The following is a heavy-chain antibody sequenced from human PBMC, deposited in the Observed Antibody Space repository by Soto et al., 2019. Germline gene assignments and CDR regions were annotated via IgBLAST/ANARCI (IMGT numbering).Heavy chain of an antibody. V-gene: IGHV3-30*18. Sequence: QVQLVESGGGVVQPGRSLRLSCAASGFTFSSYGMYWVRQAPGKGLEWVAVISYDGSNKYYADSVKGRFTISRDNSKNTLYLQMNSLRAEDTAVYYCAKDNAMVRGRNGMDVWGQGTTVTVSS. CDR1: GFTFSSYG. J-gene: IGHJ6*02. CDR3: AKDNAMVRGRNGMDV. CDR2: ISYDGSNK. D-gene: IGHD3-10*01.